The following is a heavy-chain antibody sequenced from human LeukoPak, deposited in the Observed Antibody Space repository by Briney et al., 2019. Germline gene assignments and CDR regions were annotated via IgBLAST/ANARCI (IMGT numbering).Heavy chain of an antibody. J-gene: IGHJ4*02. D-gene: IGHD3-22*01. Sequence: GGSLRLSCAASGFTFDDHTMHWVRQAPGKGLEWVSSISWDGGITYYVDAVKGRFTISRDNSKNSVYLQMNSLRTEDSAVYYCGKDKRGYELDFWGQGTLVTVSS. CDR2: ISWDGGIT. CDR1: GFTFDDHT. V-gene: IGHV3-43*01. CDR3: GKDKRGYELDF.